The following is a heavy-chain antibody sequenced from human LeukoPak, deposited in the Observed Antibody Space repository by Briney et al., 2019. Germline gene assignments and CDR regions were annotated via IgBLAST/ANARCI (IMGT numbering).Heavy chain of an antibody. V-gene: IGHV4-61*02. D-gene: IGHD3-10*01. CDR2: IYTSGST. J-gene: IGHJ4*02. CDR3: ARGRLLWFGELPYGFDY. Sequence: TLSLTCTVSGGSISSGSYYWSWIRQPAGKGLEWIGRIYTSGSTNYNPSLKSRVTISVDTSKNQFSLKLSSVTAADTAVYYCARGRLLWFGELPYGFDYWGQGTLVTVSS. CDR1: GGSISSGSYY.